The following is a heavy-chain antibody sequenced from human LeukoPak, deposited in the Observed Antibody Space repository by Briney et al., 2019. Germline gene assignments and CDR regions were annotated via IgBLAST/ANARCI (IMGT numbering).Heavy chain of an antibody. Sequence: SETLSLTCTVSGGSISSFYWSWIRQPPGKGLEWIGYIHYSGGTNYNPSLKSRVAMSVDTSKNQLSLRLRSVTAADMAIYYCARVGDRTGPSTDTFNYWGQGTLVTVSS. CDR2: IHYSGGT. CDR3: ARVGDRTGPSTDTFNY. CDR1: GGSISSFY. D-gene: IGHD3-16*01. V-gene: IGHV4-59*01. J-gene: IGHJ4*02.